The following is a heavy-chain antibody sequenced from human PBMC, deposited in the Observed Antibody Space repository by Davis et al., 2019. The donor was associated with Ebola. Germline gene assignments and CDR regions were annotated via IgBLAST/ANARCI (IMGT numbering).Heavy chain of an antibody. CDR2: INHSGST. Sequence: MPSETLSLTCAVYGGSFSGYYWSWIRQPPGKGLEWIGEINHSGSTNYNPSLKSRVTISVDTSKNQFSLKLSSVTAADTAVYYCARRRGYSCYGRFDYWGQGTLVTVSS. D-gene: IGHD5-12*01. J-gene: IGHJ4*02. V-gene: IGHV4-34*01. CDR1: GGSFSGYY. CDR3: ARRRGYSCYGRFDY.